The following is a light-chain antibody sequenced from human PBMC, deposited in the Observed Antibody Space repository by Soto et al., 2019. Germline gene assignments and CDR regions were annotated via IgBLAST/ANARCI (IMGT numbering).Light chain of an antibody. CDR1: QDIRTD. J-gene: IGKJ4*01. CDR3: RQDFNYPLT. Sequence: AIQMTQSPSSLSASVGDRVTITCRASQDIRTDLGWYQQRPGKAPNLLIYDASSLQDGGPSRFNGSGSGTDFTLNISSMQPEDFATYYCRQDFNYPLTFGGGTKVDI. CDR2: DAS. V-gene: IGKV1-6*01.